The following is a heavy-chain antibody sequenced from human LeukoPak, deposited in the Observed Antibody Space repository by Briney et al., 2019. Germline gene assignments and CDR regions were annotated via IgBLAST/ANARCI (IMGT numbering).Heavy chain of an antibody. CDR3: AKPAYCSGGSCYSIGYFDY. V-gene: IGHV3-48*01. CDR1: GFTFSSFS. CDR2: INSATSII. J-gene: IGHJ4*02. Sequence: GGSLRLSCAASGFTFSSFSMNWVRQAPGKGLEWVAYINSATSIIYYADSVKGRFTISRDNAKNSLYLQMNSLRAEDTAVYYCAKPAYCSGGSCYSIGYFDYWGQGTLVTVSS. D-gene: IGHD2-15*01.